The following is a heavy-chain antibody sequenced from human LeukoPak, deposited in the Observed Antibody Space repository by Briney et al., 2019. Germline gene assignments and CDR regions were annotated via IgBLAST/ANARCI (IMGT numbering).Heavy chain of an antibody. D-gene: IGHD3-10*01. CDR1: GFTVSSNY. J-gene: IGHJ4*02. V-gene: IGHV3-66*01. Sequence: GGSLRLSCAASGFTVSSNYMSWVRQAPGKGLEWVSVIYSGGSTYYADSVKGRFTISRDNSKNTPYLQMNSLRAEDTAVYYCARVLRGSGIPYWGQGTLVTVSS. CDR2: IYSGGST. CDR3: ARVLRGSGIPY.